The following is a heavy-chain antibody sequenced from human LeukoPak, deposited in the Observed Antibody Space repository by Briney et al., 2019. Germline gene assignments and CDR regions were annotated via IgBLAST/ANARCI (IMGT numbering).Heavy chain of an antibody. CDR2: IIPIFGTA. D-gene: IGHD6-13*01. J-gene: IGHJ5*02. CDR3: ARAGGHLGSSWYRRFDP. Sequence: RASVKVSCKASGGTFSSYAISWVRQAPGQGLEWMGGIIPIFGTANYAQKFQGRVTITVDKSTSTAYMELSSLRSEDTAVYYCARAGGHLGSSWYRRFDPWGQGTLVTVSS. V-gene: IGHV1-69*06. CDR1: GGTFSSYA.